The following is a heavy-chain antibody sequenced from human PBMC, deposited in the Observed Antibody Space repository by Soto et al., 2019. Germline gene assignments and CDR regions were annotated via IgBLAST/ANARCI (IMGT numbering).Heavy chain of an antibody. J-gene: IGHJ6*02. CDR3: ARDEEAVAGTGGGGYYGMDV. CDR1: GGSISSYY. V-gene: IGHV4-59*01. Sequence: SETLSLTCTVSGGSISSYYWSWIRQPPGKGLEWIGYIYYSGSTNYNPSLKSRVTISVDTSKNQFSLKLSSVTAADTAVYYCARDEEAVAGTGGGGYYGMDVWGQGTTVTVSS. D-gene: IGHD6-19*01. CDR2: IYYSGST.